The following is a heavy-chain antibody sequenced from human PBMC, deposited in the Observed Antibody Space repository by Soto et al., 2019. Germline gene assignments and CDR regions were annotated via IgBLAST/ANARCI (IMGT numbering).Heavy chain of an antibody. V-gene: IGHV3-7*03. J-gene: IGHJ4*02. CDR1: GMSTSSYR. D-gene: IGHD5-18*01. Sequence: AXGAHLLSCADSGMSTSSYRMGWVRQAPGRGLEWVGSIKKDGSEKYYMDSLKGRFTISRDNALNSLYLQMNSLRAEDTAVYFCVTGYHSDYSGQGTLVTVS. CDR2: IKKDGSEK. CDR3: VTGYHSDY.